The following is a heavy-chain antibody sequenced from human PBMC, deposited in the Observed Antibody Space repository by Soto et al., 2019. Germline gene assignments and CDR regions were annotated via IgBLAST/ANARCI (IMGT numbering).Heavy chain of an antibody. J-gene: IGHJ5*02. Sequence: RASVKVSCKASGGTFSSYAITWVRQAPGQGLEWMGGIIPIFGTANYVQKFQGRVTITADESTSTAYMELSSLRSEDTAVYYCARDRGPSSGYYPYWFDPWGQGTLVTVSS. CDR2: IIPIFGTA. CDR1: GGTFSSYA. D-gene: IGHD3-22*01. V-gene: IGHV1-69*13. CDR3: ARDRGPSSGYYPYWFDP.